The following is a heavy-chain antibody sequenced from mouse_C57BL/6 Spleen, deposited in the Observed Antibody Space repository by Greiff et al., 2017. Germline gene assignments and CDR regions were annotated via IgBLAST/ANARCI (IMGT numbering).Heavy chain of an antibody. CDR1: GFTFSDYG. CDR3: AIITTVVGDYAMDY. CDR2: ISSGSSTI. V-gene: IGHV5-17*01. J-gene: IGHJ4*01. D-gene: IGHD1-1*01. Sequence: EVKLMESGGGLVKPGGSLKLSCAASGFTFSDYGMHWVRQAPEKGLEWVAYISSGSSTIYYADTVKGRFTISRDNAKNTLFLQMTSLRSEDTAMYYCAIITTVVGDYAMDYWGQGTSVTVSS.